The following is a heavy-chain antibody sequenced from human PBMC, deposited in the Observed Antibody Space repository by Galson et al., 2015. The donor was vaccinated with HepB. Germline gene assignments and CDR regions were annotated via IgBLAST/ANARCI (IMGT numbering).Heavy chain of an antibody. Sequence: SLRLSCAASGFTFSDYYMDWVRQAPGRGLDWVGRTRKKGNSDTTECAASVKGRFTVSRDDSKNSLYLQMNSLKTEDTALYYCARAGDSGIYTFDLWGQGVLVTVSS. CDR1: GFTFSDYY. D-gene: IGHD3-10*01. J-gene: IGHJ4*02. CDR3: ARAGDSGIYTFDL. CDR2: TRKKGNSDTT. V-gene: IGHV3-72*01.